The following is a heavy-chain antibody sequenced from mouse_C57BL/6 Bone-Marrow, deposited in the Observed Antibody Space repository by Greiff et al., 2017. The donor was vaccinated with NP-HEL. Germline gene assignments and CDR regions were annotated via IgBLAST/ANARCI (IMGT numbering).Heavy chain of an antibody. D-gene: IGHD1-1*01. J-gene: IGHJ4*01. CDR3: ARDGLYAMDY. CDR2: IDPSDSYT. V-gene: IGHV1-59*01. CDR1: GYTFTSYW. Sequence: QVQLQQSGAELVRPGTSVKLSCKASGYTFTSYWMHWVKQRPGQGLEWIGVIDPSDSYTNYNQKFKGKATLTVDTSSSTAYMQLSSLTSEDSAVYYCARDGLYAMDYWGQGTSVTVSS.